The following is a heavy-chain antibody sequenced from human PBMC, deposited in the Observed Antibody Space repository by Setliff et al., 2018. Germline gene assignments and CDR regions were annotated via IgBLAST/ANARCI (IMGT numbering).Heavy chain of an antibody. CDR1: GYTFTNYG. CDR2: INAYNGDT. CDR3: ARDADNYDTSENPIFDY. V-gene: IGHV1-18*01. Sequence: ASVKVSCKASGYTFTNYGISWVRQAPGQGLEWMAYINAYNGDTYYAENLQVRVTVSTDTSTTTTYMELRNLRSDDTAVYYCARDADNYDTSENPIFDYWGQGTLVTVSS. D-gene: IGHD3-22*01. J-gene: IGHJ4*02.